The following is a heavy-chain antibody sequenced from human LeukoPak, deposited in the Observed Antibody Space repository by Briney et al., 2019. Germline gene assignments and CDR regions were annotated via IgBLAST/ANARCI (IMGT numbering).Heavy chain of an antibody. Sequence: KSSQTLSLTCTVSGGSISSGDYYWSWIRQPPGKGLEWIGYIYYSGSTYYNPSLKSRVTISVDTSKNQFSLKLSSVTAADTAVYYCASSPNYDILTGYYYFDYWGQGTLVTVSS. CDR2: IYYSGST. CDR1: GGSISSGDYY. V-gene: IGHV4-30-4*01. CDR3: ASSPNYDILTGYYYFDY. D-gene: IGHD3-9*01. J-gene: IGHJ4*02.